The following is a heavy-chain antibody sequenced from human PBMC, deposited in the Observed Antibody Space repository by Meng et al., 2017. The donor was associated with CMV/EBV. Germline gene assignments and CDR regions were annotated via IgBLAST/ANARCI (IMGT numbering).Heavy chain of an antibody. V-gene: IGHV3-74*01. CDR1: GFTFSRYW. J-gene: IGHJ6*02. CDR2: INSDGSRT. Sequence: ETLSLTCAGLGFTFSRYWMHWVRQAPGKGLVWVSRINSDGSRTRDADSVKGRFTISRDNAKNTLYLQMNSLRAEDTAVYYCTRGIPPVKEYGMEGYGMDVWGRGTTVTVSS. CDR3: TRGIPPVKEYGMEGYGMDV. D-gene: IGHD2-8*01.